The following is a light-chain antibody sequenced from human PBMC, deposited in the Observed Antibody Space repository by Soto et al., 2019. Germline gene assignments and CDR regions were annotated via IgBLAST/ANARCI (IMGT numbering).Light chain of an antibody. Sequence: QSVLTQPPSVSAAPGQKVTISCSGSGSNIGAHYVSWYQQLPGTAPRLLIYANNKRPSGIPDRFSGSKSGTSATLGITGLQTGDEADFYCATWDSSLSAGVFGGGTKLTVL. CDR3: ATWDSSLSAGV. CDR1: GSNIGAHY. V-gene: IGLV1-51*01. CDR2: ANN. J-gene: IGLJ3*02.